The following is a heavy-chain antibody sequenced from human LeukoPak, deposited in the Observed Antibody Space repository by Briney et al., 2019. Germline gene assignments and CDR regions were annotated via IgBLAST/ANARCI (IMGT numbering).Heavy chain of an antibody. D-gene: IGHD4-17*01. CDR1: GFTFDDYA. Sequence: GGSLRLSCAASGFTFDDYAMHWVRRAPGKGLEWVSGISWNSDSIGYADSVKGRFTISRDNAKNSLYLQMNSLRTEDTALYYCAKDLRITVTTVLDYWGQGTLVTVSS. CDR3: AKDLRITVTTVLDY. J-gene: IGHJ4*02. V-gene: IGHV3-9*01. CDR2: ISWNSDSI.